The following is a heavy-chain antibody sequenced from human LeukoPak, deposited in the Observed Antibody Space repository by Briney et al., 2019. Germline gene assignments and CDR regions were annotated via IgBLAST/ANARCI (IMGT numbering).Heavy chain of an antibody. CDR2: ISGSGGST. V-gene: IGHV3-23*01. CDR3: AKRSSGPYYFDY. D-gene: IGHD6-19*01. CDR1: GFTFSSYA. J-gene: IGHJ4*02. Sequence: GGSLRLSCAASGFTFSSYAMHWVRQAPGKGLEWVSAISGSGGSTYYADSVKGRFTISRDNSENTLYLQMNSLRAEDTAVYYCAKRSSGPYYFDYWGQGTLVTVSS.